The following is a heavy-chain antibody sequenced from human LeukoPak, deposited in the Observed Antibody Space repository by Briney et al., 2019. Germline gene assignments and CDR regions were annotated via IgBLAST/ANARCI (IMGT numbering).Heavy chain of an antibody. V-gene: IGHV1-18*01. CDR1: GYTFTSYG. D-gene: IGHD1-26*01. Sequence: ASVKVSCKASGYTFTSYGISWVRQAPGQGFEWMGWISAYNGNTNYAQKLQGRVTMTTDTSTSTAYMELRSLRSDDTAVYYCARNLLSIVGGPDAFDIWGQGTMVTVSS. J-gene: IGHJ3*02. CDR2: ISAYNGNT. CDR3: ARNLLSIVGGPDAFDI.